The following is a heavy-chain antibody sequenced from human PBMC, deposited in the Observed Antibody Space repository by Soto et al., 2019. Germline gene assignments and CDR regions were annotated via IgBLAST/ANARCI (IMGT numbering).Heavy chain of an antibody. CDR1: GGSFSGYY. CDR3: ARGSVWFGEYLYYYGMDV. V-gene: IGHV4-34*01. J-gene: IGHJ6*02. Sequence: SETLSLTCAVYGGSFSGYYWSWIRQPPGKGLEWIGEINHSGSTNYNPSLKSRVTISVDTSKNQFSLKLSSVTAADTAVYYCARGSVWFGEYLYYYGMDVWGQGTTVTVPS. D-gene: IGHD3-10*01. CDR2: INHSGST.